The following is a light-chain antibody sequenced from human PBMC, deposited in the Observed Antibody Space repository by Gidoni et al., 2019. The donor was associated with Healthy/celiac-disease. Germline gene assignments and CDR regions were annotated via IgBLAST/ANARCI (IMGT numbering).Light chain of an antibody. V-gene: IGKV4-1*01. CDR2: WAS. J-gene: IGKJ1*01. Sequence: IVMTQSPDSLAVSLVERATINCKSSQRVLYSSHNKNYLAWYQQKPGQPPKLLIYWASTRESGVPDRFSGSGSGTDFTLTISSLQAEDVAVYYCQQYYSTPRTFGQGTKVEIK. CDR3: QQYYSTPRT. CDR1: QRVLYSSHNKNY.